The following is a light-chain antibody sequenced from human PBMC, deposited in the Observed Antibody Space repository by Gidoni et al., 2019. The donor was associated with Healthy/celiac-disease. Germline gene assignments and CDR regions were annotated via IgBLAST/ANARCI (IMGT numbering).Light chain of an antibody. CDR2: EGS. Sequence: QSALTQPASVSGSPGQSITISCTGTSSDVGSYNLVSWYQQHPGKAPKPMIYEGSKRPPGVSNRFSGSKSGNTASLTISGLQAEDEADYYCCSYGGSSFGFGTGTKVTVL. J-gene: IGLJ1*01. V-gene: IGLV2-23*01. CDR3: CSYGGSSFG. CDR1: SSDVGSYNL.